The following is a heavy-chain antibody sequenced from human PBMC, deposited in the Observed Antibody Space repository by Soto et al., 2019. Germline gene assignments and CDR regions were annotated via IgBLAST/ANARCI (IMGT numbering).Heavy chain of an antibody. D-gene: IGHD3-22*01. Sequence: GGSLRLSCAASGFTFSSYAMSWVRQAPGKGLEWVSAISGSGGSTYYADSVKGRFTISRDNSKNTLYLQMNSLRAEDTAVYYCAADYYDSSGYYYWRAFDIWGQGTMVTVSS. J-gene: IGHJ3*02. CDR1: GFTFSSYA. CDR2: ISGSGGST. V-gene: IGHV3-23*01. CDR3: AADYYDSSGYYYWRAFDI.